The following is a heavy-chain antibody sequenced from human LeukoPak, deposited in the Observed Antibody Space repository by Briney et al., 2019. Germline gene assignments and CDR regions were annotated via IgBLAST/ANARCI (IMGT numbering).Heavy chain of an antibody. V-gene: IGHV1-69*01. CDR3: ARGPQGGYNYNWFDP. CDR1: GGTFSNYA. Sequence: SVKVSCKSAGGTFSNYAITWVRQAPGQGLEWMGGIIPIFGTANYAQKFQGRVTITAEESKTTVYMEMSRLRSEDTAVYYCARGPQGGYNYNWFDPWGQGTLVTVSS. D-gene: IGHD5-24*01. CDR2: IIPIFGTA. J-gene: IGHJ5*02.